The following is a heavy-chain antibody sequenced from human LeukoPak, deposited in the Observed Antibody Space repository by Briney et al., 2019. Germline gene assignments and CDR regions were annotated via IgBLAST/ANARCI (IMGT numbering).Heavy chain of an antibody. D-gene: IGHD3-22*01. CDR3: ARLLRPPGYHDSSAYPDY. CDR1: GGSISSSSYY. Sequence: SSETLSLTCTVSGGSISSSSYYWGWIRQPPGKGLDWIGSIYYSGSTYYNPSLKSRVAISVDTPKNQFSLKLRSVTAADMAVYYCARLLRPPGYHDSSAYPDYWGQGTLVTVSS. J-gene: IGHJ4*02. V-gene: IGHV4-39*01. CDR2: IYYSGST.